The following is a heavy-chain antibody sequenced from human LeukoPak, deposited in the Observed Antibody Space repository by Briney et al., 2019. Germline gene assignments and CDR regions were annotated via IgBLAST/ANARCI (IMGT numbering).Heavy chain of an antibody. CDR3: STSPSWGV. V-gene: IGHV3-21*04. CDR2: ISSSSSYI. CDR1: GFTFSDYT. D-gene: IGHD3-16*01. J-gene: IGHJ6*04. Sequence: GGSLRLSCAASGFTFSDYTMNWVRQAPGKGLEWVSSISSSSSYIYYADSVKGRFTISRDNSKNTLYLQMNSLRVDDTAVYYCSTSPSWGVWGKGTTVTVSS.